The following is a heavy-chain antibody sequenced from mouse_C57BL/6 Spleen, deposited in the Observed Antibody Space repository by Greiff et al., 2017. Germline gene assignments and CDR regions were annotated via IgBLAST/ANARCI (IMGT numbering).Heavy chain of an antibody. CDR1: GYTFTDYY. D-gene: IGHD2-5*01. V-gene: IGHV1-77*01. Sequence: QVQLQQSGAELVKPGASVKISCKASGYTFTDYYINWVKQRPGQGLEWIGKIGPGSGSTYYNEKFKGKATLTADKSSSTAYIQLSSLTSEDSAFYFLARSYSKGAMDDWGQGTSVTVSS. J-gene: IGHJ4*01. CDR2: IGPGSGST. CDR3: ARSYSKGAMDD.